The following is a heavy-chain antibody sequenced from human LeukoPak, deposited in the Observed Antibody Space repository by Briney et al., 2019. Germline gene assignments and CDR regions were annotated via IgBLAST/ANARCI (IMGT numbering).Heavy chain of an antibody. J-gene: IGHJ5*02. CDR3: ARGPYCSGGTCFSLGEFDP. Sequence: GGSLRLSCAASGFTFRKYAMSWVRQTPGKGLQWVSSISGSGNSTYYADSVKGRFAISRDNSKNTFYLQMNSLRSEDTAVYHCARGPYCSGGTCFSLGEFDPWGQGTLVTVSS. CDR1: GFTFRKYA. CDR2: ISGSGNST. D-gene: IGHD2-15*01. V-gene: IGHV3-23*01.